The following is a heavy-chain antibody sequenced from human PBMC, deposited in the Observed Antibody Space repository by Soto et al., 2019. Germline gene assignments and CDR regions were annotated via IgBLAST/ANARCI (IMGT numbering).Heavy chain of an antibody. CDR2: VYYTGDT. Sequence: QVQVPQSGPGLVKPSETLSLTCTVSSGPSRSHNWGWIRQPPGRGLEWIGYVYYTGDTSYNPSLKSRVTISADTSTNHISLTLRSVTAADTAVYYCVRQGIDYLHGLVDVWGQGTTVSVSS. J-gene: IGHJ6*02. V-gene: IGHV4-59*08. D-gene: IGHD5-12*01. CDR1: SGPSRSHN. CDR3: VRQGIDYLHGLVDV.